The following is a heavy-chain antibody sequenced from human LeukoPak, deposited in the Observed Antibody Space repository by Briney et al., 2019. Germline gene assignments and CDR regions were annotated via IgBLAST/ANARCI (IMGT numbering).Heavy chain of an antibody. V-gene: IGHV3-23*01. J-gene: IGHJ3*02. CDR2: IGGPDDT. Sequence: GGSLRLSCAASGFSFNIHAMTWVRQAPGKGLEWVAVIGGPDDTHYADSVKGRFAVSRDNSKNTLYLQMNSLRAEDTAVYYCAKDLIVVVDMDAFDIWGQGTMVTVSS. CDR1: GFSFNIHA. D-gene: IGHD3-22*01. CDR3: AKDLIVVVDMDAFDI.